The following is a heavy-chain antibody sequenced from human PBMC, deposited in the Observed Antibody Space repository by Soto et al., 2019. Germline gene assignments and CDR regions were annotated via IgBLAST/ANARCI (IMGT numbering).Heavy chain of an antibody. CDR2: IYHSGST. J-gene: IGHJ4*02. CDR1: GGSISSGGYS. V-gene: IGHV4-30-2*01. Sequence: SETLSLTCAVSGGSISSGGYSWSWIRQPPGKGLEWIGYIYHSGSTYYNPSLKSRVTISVDRSKNQFSLKLSSVTAADTAVYYCARVVSYGSGSYPWYFDYWGQGTLVTVSS. CDR3: ARVVSYGSGSYPWYFDY. D-gene: IGHD3-10*01.